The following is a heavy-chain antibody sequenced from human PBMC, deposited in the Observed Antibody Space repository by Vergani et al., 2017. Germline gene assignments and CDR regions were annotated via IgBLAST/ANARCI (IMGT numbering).Heavy chain of an antibody. CDR2: ISWDGGST. J-gene: IGHJ3*01. Sequence: EVQLLQSGGGVIQPGGSVRLSCAASGVTFSACPMTWVRQAPGKGLEWVSLISWDGGSTYYADSVKGRFTISRDSAKNSLYLQMDSLRAEDTAVYYCAREYSSTSGRAFDFWGQGTKVTVSS. CDR1: GVTFSACP. D-gene: IGHD2-2*01. CDR3: AREYSSTSGRAFDF. V-gene: IGHV3-23*01.